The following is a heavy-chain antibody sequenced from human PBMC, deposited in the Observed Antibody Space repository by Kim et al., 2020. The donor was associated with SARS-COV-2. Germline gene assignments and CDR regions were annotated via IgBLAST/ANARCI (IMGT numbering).Heavy chain of an antibody. J-gene: IGHJ3*02. CDR3: ARDVRSVLGSTDYYEAFDR. CDR2: IYYSGNT. V-gene: IGHV4-31*03. CDR1: GGSISTGGYY. Sequence: SETLSLTCTVSGGSISTGGYYWSWIRQYPGKGLEWIGYIYYSGNTYYNPSLKSRVTISVDTSKNQFSLKLTSLTAADTAMYYCARDVRSVLGSTDYYEAFDRGGQGRMVTVS. D-gene: IGHD3-22*01.